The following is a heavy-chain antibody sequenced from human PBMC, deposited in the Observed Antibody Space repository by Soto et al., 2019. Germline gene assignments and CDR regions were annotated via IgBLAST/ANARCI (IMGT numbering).Heavy chain of an antibody. CDR2: ISGSNNNI. Sequence: GGSLRLSCAASGFTLRNYEMNWVRQAPGKGLEWISKISGSNNNIYYADSVRGRFTISRDNAKNSLYLQMNSLRAEDTAIYYCASERLCGADCYFFDNWGQGTQVTVAS. V-gene: IGHV3-48*03. J-gene: IGHJ4*02. CDR3: ASERLCGADCYFFDN. D-gene: IGHD2-21*02. CDR1: GFTLRNYE.